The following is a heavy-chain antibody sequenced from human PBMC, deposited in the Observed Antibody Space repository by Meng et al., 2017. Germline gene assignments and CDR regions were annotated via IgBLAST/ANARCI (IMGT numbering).Heavy chain of an antibody. CDR1: GFTFGDYA. J-gene: IGHJ4*02. CDR3: NSKRWLEFGG. V-gene: IGHV3-49*03. CDR2: IRSKTYGAAT. D-gene: IGHD5-24*01. Sequence: SCTASGFTFGDYAISWFRQAPGKGREWVGFIRSKTYGAATEYAASVKGRFTISRDDSKSIAYLQMNSLKTEDTAVYYCNSKRWLEFGGWGQGTPVTVSS.